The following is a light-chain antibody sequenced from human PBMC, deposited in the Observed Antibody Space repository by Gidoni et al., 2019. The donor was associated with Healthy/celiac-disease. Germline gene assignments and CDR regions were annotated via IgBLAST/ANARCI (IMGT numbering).Light chain of an antibody. Sequence: ATGIPARFSGSGSGTDFTLTISSLAPEDFAVYYFQQRSNALFTFGPGTKVDIK. J-gene: IGKJ3*01. V-gene: IGKV3-11*01. CDR3: QQRSNALFT.